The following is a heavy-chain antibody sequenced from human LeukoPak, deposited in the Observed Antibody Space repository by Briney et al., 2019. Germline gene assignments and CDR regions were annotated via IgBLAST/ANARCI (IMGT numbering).Heavy chain of an antibody. CDR1: GFTFSSYG. Sequence: GGSLRLSCAASGFTFSSYGMHWVRQAPGKGLEWVAVISYDGSNKYYADSVKGRFTISRDNFKNTLYLQMNGLRAEDTAVYYCAKDGSVLLWFGDPYYFDYWGQGTLVTVSS. V-gene: IGHV3-30*18. CDR2: ISYDGSNK. CDR3: AKDGSVLLWFGDPYYFDY. J-gene: IGHJ4*02. D-gene: IGHD3-10*01.